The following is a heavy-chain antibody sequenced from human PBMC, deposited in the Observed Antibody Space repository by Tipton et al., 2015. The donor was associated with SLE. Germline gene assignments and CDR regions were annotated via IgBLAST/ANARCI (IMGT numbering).Heavy chain of an antibody. J-gene: IGHJ4*02. CDR1: GVSISTYY. V-gene: IGHV4-59*01. Sequence: LRLSCTVSGVSISTYYWTWIRQSPGKGLEWIGHVFYSTSTNYNPSLEGRVTISLDTSNNRFSLRLNSVAPADTALYYCARGRGYFDSWGQGTLVTVSS. CDR3: ARGRGYFDS. CDR2: VFYSTST.